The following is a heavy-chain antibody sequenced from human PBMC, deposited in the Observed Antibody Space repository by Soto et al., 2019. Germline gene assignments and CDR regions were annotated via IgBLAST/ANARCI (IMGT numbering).Heavy chain of an antibody. CDR1: GGSFSTTY. V-gene: IGHV4-4*07. D-gene: IGHD2-21*02. CDR2: IYTSGST. Sequence: QLQLQESGPGLVKPSETLSLNCSVSGGSFSTTYWTWIRQPAGKRLEWIGRIYTSGSTTYNPSLKSRVTLALDTSKIPFSLRLTPVTAADTAVYYCARAPLRTAIPKDAFDIWGQGTMVTFSS. J-gene: IGHJ3*02. CDR3: ARAPLRTAIPKDAFDI.